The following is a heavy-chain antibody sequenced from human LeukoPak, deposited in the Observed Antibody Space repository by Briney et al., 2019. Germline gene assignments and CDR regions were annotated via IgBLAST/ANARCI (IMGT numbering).Heavy chain of an antibody. Sequence: SETLSLPCAVSGYSIRSGYDRGWLRQPPGKGLEWIGSIYHSGSTYCNPSLKSRVTISVDTSKNQFSLKLSSVTAADTAVYYCVVLMGRSWFDPWGQGTLVTVSS. CDR3: VVLMGRSWFDP. CDR2: IYHSGST. CDR1: GYSIRSGYD. J-gene: IGHJ5*02. D-gene: IGHD2-8*01. V-gene: IGHV4-38-2*01.